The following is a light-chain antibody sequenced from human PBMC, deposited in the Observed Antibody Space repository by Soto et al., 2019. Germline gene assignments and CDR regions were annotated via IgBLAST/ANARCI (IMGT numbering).Light chain of an antibody. V-gene: IGKV1-39*01. CDR2: AAS. Sequence: DIRMTQSPSSLSATVRDRVTITCRASQSISSYLNWYQQKPGKAPKLLIYAASSLQSGVPSRFSGSGSGTDFTLTISSLQPEDFATYYCQQSYSTPLTFGGGTKVDIK. J-gene: IGKJ4*01. CDR1: QSISSY. CDR3: QQSYSTPLT.